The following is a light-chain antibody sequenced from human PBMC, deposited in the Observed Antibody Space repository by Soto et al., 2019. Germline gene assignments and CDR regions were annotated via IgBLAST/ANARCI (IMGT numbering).Light chain of an antibody. CDR1: QGISSW. CDR3: QQSYSTPHT. V-gene: IGKV1-12*01. J-gene: IGKJ5*01. CDR2: AAS. Sequence: DIQMTQSPSSVSASLGDRVTITCRASQGISSWLAWYQQKPGKAPKLLIYAASSLQSGVSSRLSGSGSGTDFTLTISSLQPEDFETYYCQQSYSTPHTFGQGTRLEIK.